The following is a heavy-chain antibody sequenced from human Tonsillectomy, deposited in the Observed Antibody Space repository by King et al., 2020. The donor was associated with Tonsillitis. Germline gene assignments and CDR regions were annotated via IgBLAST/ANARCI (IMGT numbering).Heavy chain of an antibody. CDR2: IDLDDYK. D-gene: IGHD3-10*01. CDR1: GFSLSTSGMC. CDR3: ARISGEKAFDI. J-gene: IGHJ3*02. V-gene: IGHV2-70*01. Sequence: TLKESGPALVKPTQTLTLTSTFSGFSLSTSGMCLVWIRQPPGKALEWLALIDLDDYKYYSPTLKTRLTISKDTSKNQVVLTMTNIDHVDTATYYCARISGEKAFDIWGQGTMVTVSS.